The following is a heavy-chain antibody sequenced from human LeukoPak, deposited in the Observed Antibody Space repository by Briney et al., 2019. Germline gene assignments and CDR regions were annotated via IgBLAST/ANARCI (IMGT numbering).Heavy chain of an antibody. V-gene: IGHV3-30*04. D-gene: IGHD3-16*01. CDR1: GFTFSSYV. Sequence: QPGGSLRLSCAASGFTFSSYVMHWVRQAPGKGLEWVAVISYDGSNKYYADSVKGRFTISRDNSKNTLYLQMNSLRAEDTAVYYCARDRSRMRYGTFCYWGQGTLVTVSS. CDR3: ARDRSRMRYGTFCY. CDR2: ISYDGSNK. J-gene: IGHJ4*02.